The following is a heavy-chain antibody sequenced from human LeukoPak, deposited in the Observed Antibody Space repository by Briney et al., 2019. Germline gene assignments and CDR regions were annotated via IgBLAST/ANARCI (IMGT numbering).Heavy chain of an antibody. CDR1: GFTFSSYS. CDR3: ARGDYDYVWGSYRYNYFDY. CDR2: ISSSSSYI. V-gene: IGHV3-21*01. J-gene: IGHJ4*02. Sequence: PGGSLRLSCAASGFTFSSYSMNWVRQAPGKGLEWVSSISSSSSYIYYADSVKGRFTISRDNAKNSLYLQMNSLRAEDTAVYYCARGDYDYVWGSYRYNYFDYRGQGTLVTVSS. D-gene: IGHD3-16*02.